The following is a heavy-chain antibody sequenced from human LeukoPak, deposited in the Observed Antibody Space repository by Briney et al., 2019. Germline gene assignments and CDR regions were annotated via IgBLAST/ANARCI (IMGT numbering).Heavy chain of an antibody. D-gene: IGHD4-11*01. V-gene: IGHV1-8*03. CDR1: GYTFTSYD. J-gene: IGHJ6*03. CDR2: MNPNSGNT. Sequence: ASVKVSCKASGYTFTSYDINWVRQATGQGLEWMGWMNPNSGNTGYAQKFQGRVTITADKSTSTAYMELSSLRSEDTAVYYCARAWGNYVYYYYYMDVWGKGTTVTVSS. CDR3: ARAWGNYVYYYYYMDV.